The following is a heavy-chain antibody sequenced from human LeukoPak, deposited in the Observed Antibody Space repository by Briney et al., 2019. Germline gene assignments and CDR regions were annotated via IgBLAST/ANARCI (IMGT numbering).Heavy chain of an antibody. J-gene: IGHJ4*02. CDR1: GGSLWGDY. D-gene: IGHD3-16*01. Sequence: PSETLSLTCTVCGGSLWGDYGSWLRQPPGKGLEWIAYIYYSRRTNYNTSLKNRVTLPVKTSKNQFSLKLNSVTAADTAVYYCARDRGSLGGFDYWGQGTLVTVSS. CDR3: ARDRGSLGGFDY. V-gene: IGHV4-59*01. CDR2: IYYSRRT.